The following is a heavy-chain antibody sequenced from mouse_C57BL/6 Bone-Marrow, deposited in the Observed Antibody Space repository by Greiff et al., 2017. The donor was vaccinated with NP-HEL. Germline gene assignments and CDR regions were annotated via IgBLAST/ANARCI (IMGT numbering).Heavy chain of an antibody. J-gene: IGHJ3*01. D-gene: IGHD3-2*02. Sequence: EVKLMESGGGLVKPGGSLKLSCAASGFTFSDYGMHWVRQAPEKGLEWVAYISSGSSTIYYADTVKGRFTISRDNAKNTLFLQMTSLRSEDTAMYYCARRQLRFPFAYWGQGTLVTVSA. CDR1: GFTFSDYG. CDR2: ISSGSSTI. CDR3: ARRQLRFPFAY. V-gene: IGHV5-17*01.